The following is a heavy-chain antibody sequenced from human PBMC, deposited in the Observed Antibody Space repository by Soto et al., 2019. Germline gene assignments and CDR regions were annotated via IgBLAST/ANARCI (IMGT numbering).Heavy chain of an antibody. CDR1: GFTFGAFA. V-gene: IGHV3-23*01. D-gene: IGHD3-3*01. Sequence: EVQLLDSGGDLVQPWGSLRLSCAASGFTFGAFAMGWVRQTPGKGLEWVSTISGTGETTYYTDSVKGRFTISSDKTKNTVYLQMNRLRVEDTATYYCARLQISGVQRWFDPWGQGTLVTVSS. CDR3: ARLQISGVQRWFDP. J-gene: IGHJ5*02. CDR2: ISGTGETT.